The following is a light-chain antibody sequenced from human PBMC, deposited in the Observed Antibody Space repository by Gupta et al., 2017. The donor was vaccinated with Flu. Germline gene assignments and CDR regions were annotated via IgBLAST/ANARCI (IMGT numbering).Light chain of an antibody. CDR3: AAWDDSQTRVV. CDR2: WNN. CDR1: SSKIGSNN. V-gene: IGLV1-47*01. J-gene: IGLJ2*01. Sequence: VTISFSGASSKIGSNNVYWYQQHPGTAPKLLVYWNNERPSGIPDRFSGSKSGTSATLSINRLRAEDEADYYCAAWDDSQTRVVFGGGTKLTVL.